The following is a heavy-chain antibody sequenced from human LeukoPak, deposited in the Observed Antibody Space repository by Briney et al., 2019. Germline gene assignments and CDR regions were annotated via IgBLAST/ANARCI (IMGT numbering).Heavy chain of an antibody. V-gene: IGHV3-74*01. Sequence: GGSLRLSCAASGFTFSSYWMHWVRQAPGKGLVWVSRINSDGSSTSYADSVKGRFTISRDNAMNTLYLQMNSLRAEDTAVYYCARALRIAVAGASDFDYWGQGTLVTVSS. CDR3: ARALRIAVAGASDFDY. CDR1: GFTFSSYW. CDR2: INSDGSST. D-gene: IGHD6-19*01. J-gene: IGHJ4*02.